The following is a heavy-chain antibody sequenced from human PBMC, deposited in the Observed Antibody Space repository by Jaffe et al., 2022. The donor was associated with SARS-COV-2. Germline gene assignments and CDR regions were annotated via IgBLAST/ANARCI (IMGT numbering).Heavy chain of an antibody. J-gene: IGHJ4*02. CDR1: GYSFTNYW. CDR2: IYPGDSDT. Sequence: EVQLVQSGAEVKKPGESLKISCKGSGYSFTNYWIGWVRQMPGKGLEWMGIIYPGDSDTRYSPSFQGQVTISADRSISTAYLQWSSLKASDTAMYYCARGQGPSKYCNSASCYTVDYWGQGTLVTVSS. D-gene: IGHD2-2*02. V-gene: IGHV5-51*01. CDR3: ARGQGPSKYCNSASCYTVDY.